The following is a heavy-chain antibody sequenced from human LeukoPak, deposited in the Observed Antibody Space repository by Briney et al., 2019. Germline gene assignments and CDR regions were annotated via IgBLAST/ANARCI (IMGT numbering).Heavy chain of an antibody. CDR3: AYHMRIDSSSWPLMDY. CDR1: VGTFSSYA. Sequence: SVTLSYKASVGTFSSYAISWVRQAPGPGLEWMGRIIPIFGTANYAQKFQGRVTITADKSTSTAYMELSSLRSEDTAVYYCAYHMRIDSSSWPLMDYWGQGTLVTVSS. J-gene: IGHJ4*02. D-gene: IGHD6-13*01. V-gene: IGHV1-69*06. CDR2: IIPIFGTA.